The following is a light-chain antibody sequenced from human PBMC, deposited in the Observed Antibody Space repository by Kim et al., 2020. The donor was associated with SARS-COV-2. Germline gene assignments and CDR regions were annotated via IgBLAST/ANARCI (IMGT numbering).Light chain of an antibody. V-gene: IGLV10-54*04. Sequence: SQTAQLSCTGTRHNVGLQATSWLQQHQGHPPKLLSYRNNNRPSGISERFSASRSGDTASLTITGLQPEDEADYYCSAWDRSLNAVVFGGGTQLTVL. CDR1: RHNVGLQA. J-gene: IGLJ2*01. CDR3: SAWDRSLNAVV. CDR2: RNN.